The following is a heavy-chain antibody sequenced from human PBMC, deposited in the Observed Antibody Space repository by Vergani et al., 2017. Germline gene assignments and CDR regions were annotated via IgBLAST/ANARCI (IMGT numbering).Heavy chain of an antibody. V-gene: IGHV3-33*01. CDR2: IWYDGSNK. CDR1: RFTFSSYG. J-gene: IGHJ4*02. Sequence: QVQLVESGGGVVQPGRSLILSCAASRFTFSSYGMHWVRQAPGKGLEWVAVIWYDGSNKYYADSVKGRFTISRDNSKNTLYLQLNSLRAEDTAVYYCARDPTLAPYFDYWGQGTLVTVSS. CDR3: ARDPTLAPYFDY.